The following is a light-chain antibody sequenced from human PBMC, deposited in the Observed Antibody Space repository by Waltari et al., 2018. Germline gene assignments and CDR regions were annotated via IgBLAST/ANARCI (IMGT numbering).Light chain of an antibody. CDR2: DTS. V-gene: IGKV3-11*01. J-gene: IGKJ4*01. CDR1: QSVSSY. CDR3: HQRGSWPLT. Sequence: EIVLTQSPAPLSLSPGERATFSCWASQSVSSYVPWFQQKPGQAPRLLIYDTSYRAAGVPARFSGSGSGTDFTLTITRLEPEDFAVYYCHQRGSWPLTFGGGTKVEIK.